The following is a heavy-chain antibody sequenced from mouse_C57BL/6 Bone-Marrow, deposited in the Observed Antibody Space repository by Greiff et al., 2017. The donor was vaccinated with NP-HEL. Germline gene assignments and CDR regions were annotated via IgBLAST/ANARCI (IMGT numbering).Heavy chain of an antibody. CDR2: INPYNGGT. CDR1: GYTFTDYY. CDR3: ASGGNYYGSSYVDY. V-gene: IGHV1-19*01. D-gene: IGHD1-1*01. J-gene: IGHJ2*01. Sequence: EVQLQQSGPVLVKPGASVKMSCKASGYTFTDYYMNWVKQSHGKSLEWIGVINPYNGGTSYNQKFKGKATLTVDKSSSTAYMELNSLTSEDSAVYYCASGGNYYGSSYVDYWGQGTTLTDSS.